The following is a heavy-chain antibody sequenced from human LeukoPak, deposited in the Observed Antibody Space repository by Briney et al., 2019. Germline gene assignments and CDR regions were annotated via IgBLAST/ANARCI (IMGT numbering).Heavy chain of an antibody. V-gene: IGHV1-24*01. Sequence: ASVKVSCKVSGYTLTELSMHWVRQAPGKGLEWMGGFDPEDGETIYAQKFQGRVTMTEDTSTDTAYMELSSLRSEDTAVYYCATDRPLDSGYDSEGYYFDYWGQGTLVTVSS. CDR1: GYTLTELS. D-gene: IGHD5-12*01. CDR3: ATDRPLDSGYDSEGYYFDY. CDR2: FDPEDGET. J-gene: IGHJ4*02.